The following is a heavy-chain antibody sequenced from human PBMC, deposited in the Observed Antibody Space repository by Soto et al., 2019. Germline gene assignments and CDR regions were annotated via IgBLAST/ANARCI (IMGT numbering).Heavy chain of an antibody. CDR3: ARFDSVRHYYDSSGSMDV. D-gene: IGHD3-22*01. V-gene: IGHV1-69*13. J-gene: IGHJ6*02. CDR2: IIPIFGTA. Sequence: SVKVSCKASGGTFSSYAISWVRHAPGQGLEWMGGIIPIFGTANYAQKFQGRVTITADESTSTAYMELSSLRSEDTAVYYCARFDSVRHYYDSSGSMDVWGQGTTVTVSS. CDR1: GGTFSSYA.